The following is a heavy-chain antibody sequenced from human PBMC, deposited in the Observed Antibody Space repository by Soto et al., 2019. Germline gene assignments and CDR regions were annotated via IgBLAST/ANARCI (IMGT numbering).Heavy chain of an antibody. Sequence: QVQLQESGPGLVKPSQTLSLTCTVSGGSISSGGYYWSWIRQHPGKGLEWIGYIYYSGNTYYNPSLKSRVSMSVDTSKIQFSLKLYSVTAADTAVYYCARGGQYDSGYDFRQPLDYWGQGTLVTVSS. J-gene: IGHJ4*02. CDR3: ARGGQYDSGYDFRQPLDY. CDR2: IYYSGNT. D-gene: IGHD5-12*01. V-gene: IGHV4-31*03. CDR1: GGSISSGGYY.